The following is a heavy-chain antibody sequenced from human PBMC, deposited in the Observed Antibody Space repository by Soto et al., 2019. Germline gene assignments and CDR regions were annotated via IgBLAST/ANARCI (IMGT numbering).Heavy chain of an antibody. CDR1: GGSISSYY. V-gene: IGHV4-59*01. Sequence: LSLTCTVSGGSISSYYWSWIRQPPGKGLEWIGYIYYSGSTNYNPSLKSRVTISVDTSKNQFSLKLSSVTAADTAVYYCAREPPSGWYYFDYWGQGTLVTVSS. CDR2: IYYSGST. J-gene: IGHJ4*02. D-gene: IGHD6-19*01. CDR3: AREPPSGWYYFDY.